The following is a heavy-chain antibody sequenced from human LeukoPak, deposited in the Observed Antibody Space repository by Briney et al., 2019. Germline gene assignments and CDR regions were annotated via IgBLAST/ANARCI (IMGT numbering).Heavy chain of an antibody. Sequence: GSLSLSCAASGFTFSSYAMSWVRQAPGKGLEWVSAISGSGGSTYYADSVKGRFTISRDNSKNTLYLQMNSLRAEDTAVYYCAKAHILTGYLDYWGQGTLVTVSS. CDR1: GFTFSSYA. CDR3: AKAHILTGYLDY. J-gene: IGHJ4*02. D-gene: IGHD3-9*01. CDR2: ISGSGGST. V-gene: IGHV3-23*01.